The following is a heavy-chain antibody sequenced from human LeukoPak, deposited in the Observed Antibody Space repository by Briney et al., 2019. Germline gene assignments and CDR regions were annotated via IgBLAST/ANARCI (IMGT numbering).Heavy chain of an antibody. D-gene: IGHD3-22*01. CDR2: ISSSSSTI. V-gene: IGHV3-48*04. CDR3: ARGSKGDSSGYFS. J-gene: IGHJ5*02. Sequence: GGSLRLSCAASGFTFSSYSMNWVRQAPGKGLEWVSYISSSSSTIYFADSVKGRFTISRDNAKNSLYLQMNSLRAEDTAVYYCARGSKGDSSGYFSWGQGTLVTVSS. CDR1: GFTFSSYS.